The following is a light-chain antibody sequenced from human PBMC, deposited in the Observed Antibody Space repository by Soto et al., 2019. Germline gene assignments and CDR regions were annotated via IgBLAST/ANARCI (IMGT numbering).Light chain of an antibody. V-gene: IGKV1-5*01. J-gene: IGKJ1*01. CDR3: QQYDSYSWT. CDR1: QSISTR. CDR2: DAS. Sequence: DIQRTQSPSTVSASVGDTVTITCRASQSISTRLAWYQQKAGKAPKVLIYDASRLESGVPSRFSGSGSGTEFTLTISRLQPDDFASYYCQQYDSYSWTFGQGTKVDI.